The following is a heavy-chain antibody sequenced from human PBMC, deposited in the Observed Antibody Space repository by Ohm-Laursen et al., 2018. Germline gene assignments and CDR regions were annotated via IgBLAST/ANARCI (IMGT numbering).Heavy chain of an antibody. CDR2: INHSGST. D-gene: IGHD4-17*01. J-gene: IGHJ4*02. CDR1: GGSFNGYY. CDR3: ASYHGRTVITTHYFDS. V-gene: IGHV4-34*01. Sequence: SETLSLTCAVYGGSFNGYYWSWIRQPPGKGLEWIGEINHSGSTKYNPSLKSRVTISVDTSKNQSSLKLCSVTAADTAVYYCASYHGRTVITTHYFDSWGQGTLVTVSS.